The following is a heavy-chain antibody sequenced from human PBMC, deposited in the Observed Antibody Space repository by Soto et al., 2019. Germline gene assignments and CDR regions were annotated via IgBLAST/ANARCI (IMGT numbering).Heavy chain of an antibody. CDR2: INHSGST. Sequence: SETLSLTCAVYGGSSSSYYWSWIRQPPGKGLEWIGEINHSGSTNYNPSLKSRVTISVDTSKNQFSLKLSSVTAADTAVYYCARGLITIFGVADYYYMDVWGKGTTVTVSS. D-gene: IGHD3-3*01. J-gene: IGHJ6*03. V-gene: IGHV4-34*01. CDR3: ARGLITIFGVADYYYMDV. CDR1: GGSSSSYY.